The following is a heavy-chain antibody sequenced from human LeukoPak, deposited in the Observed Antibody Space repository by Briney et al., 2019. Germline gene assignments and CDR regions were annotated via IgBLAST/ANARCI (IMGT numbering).Heavy chain of an antibody. CDR2: INHRGET. CDR1: GTSFSAYY. V-gene: IGHV4-34*01. CDR3: ARDPGIRGTALDY. Sequence: SETLSLTCAVSGTSFSAYYCKWIRPSPEKGLEWIGEINHRGETNYNPSLQSRVTMSVDTSKNQFSLRLTSLTAADTAIYYCARDPGIRGTALDYWGQGTPVTVSS. D-gene: IGHD1-7*01. J-gene: IGHJ4*02.